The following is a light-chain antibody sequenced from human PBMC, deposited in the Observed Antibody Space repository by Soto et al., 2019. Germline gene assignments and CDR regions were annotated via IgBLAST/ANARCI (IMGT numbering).Light chain of an antibody. CDR2: DVT. V-gene: IGLV2-14*03. Sequence: QSALTQPASVSGSPGQSITVSCTGTNHDVAAYNLVSWYRQYPGEVPTLLIYDVTNRPSGVSGRFSGSKSGSTASLTISGLQTEDEADYFCTSYTKTNSFVLGTGTKLTVL. CDR1: NHDVAAYNL. CDR3: TSYTKTNSFV. J-gene: IGLJ1*01.